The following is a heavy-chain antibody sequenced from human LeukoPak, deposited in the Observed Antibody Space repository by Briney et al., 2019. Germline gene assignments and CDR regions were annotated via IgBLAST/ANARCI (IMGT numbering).Heavy chain of an antibody. Sequence: GGSLRLSCAASGFTFDDYAMHWVRQAPGKGLEWVSGISWNSGSIGYADSVKGRFTISRDNAKNSLYLQMNSLRAEDTALYYCAKDRWHSSSSMEPDYWGQGTLVTVSS. D-gene: IGHD6-6*01. CDR3: AKDRWHSSSSMEPDY. CDR1: GFTFDDYA. J-gene: IGHJ4*02. CDR2: ISWNSGSI. V-gene: IGHV3-9*01.